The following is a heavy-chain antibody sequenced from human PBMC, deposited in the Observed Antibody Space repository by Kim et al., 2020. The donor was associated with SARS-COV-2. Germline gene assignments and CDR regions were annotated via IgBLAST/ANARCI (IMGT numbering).Heavy chain of an antibody. V-gene: IGHV3-21*01. CDR3: ARGGPYSGGDCYDY. J-gene: IGHJ4*02. Sequence: GGSLRLSCAASGFTFSSYSMNWVRQAPGKGLEWVSSISSSSSYIYYADSVKGRFTISRDNAKNSLYLQMNSLRAEDTAVYYCARGGPYSGGDCYDYWGQGTLVTVSS. D-gene: IGHD2-21*01. CDR1: GFTFSSYS. CDR2: ISSSSSYI.